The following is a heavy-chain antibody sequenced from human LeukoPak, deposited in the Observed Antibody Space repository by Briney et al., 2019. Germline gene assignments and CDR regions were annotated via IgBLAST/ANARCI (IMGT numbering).Heavy chain of an antibody. Sequence: KPAETLSLTCSVSGYSISSGYYWGWIRQPPGEGLEWIGTMYHSGSTYYTPSLQSRVTISIDTSTNEVSLRLTSVTATDTAVYFCARAPRQSSWYDSWGQGTLVTVSS. CDR1: GYSISSGYY. J-gene: IGHJ5*01. D-gene: IGHD6-13*01. CDR2: MYHSGST. V-gene: IGHV4-38-2*02. CDR3: ARAPRQSSWYDS.